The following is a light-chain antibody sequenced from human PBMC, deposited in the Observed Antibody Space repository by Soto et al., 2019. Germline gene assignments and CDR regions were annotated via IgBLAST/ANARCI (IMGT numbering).Light chain of an antibody. J-gene: IGKJ1*01. Sequence: EVVLTQSPGTVSLSPGERATLSCRASQSVTSNYLAWYQQKPGQAPRLLIYAESSRATGIPDRFSGSGSGTDFTLSISRLEPEDFAVYYCQQYGSSLTWTFGQGTKVEIK. CDR1: QSVTSNY. V-gene: IGKV3-20*01. CDR3: QQYGSSLTWT. CDR2: AES.